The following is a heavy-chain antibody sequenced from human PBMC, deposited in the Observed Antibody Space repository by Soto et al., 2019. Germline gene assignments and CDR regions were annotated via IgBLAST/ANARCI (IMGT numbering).Heavy chain of an antibody. V-gene: IGHV1-69*13. CDR2: IIPIFGTA. Sequence: ASVKVSCKSSGGTFSSYAISWVRQAPGQGLEWMGGIIPIFGTANYAQKFQGRVTITADESTSTAYMELSSLRSEDTAVYYCARMDYYDSSGYYGPDYWGQGPLVTVSS. CDR1: GGTFSSYA. CDR3: ARMDYYDSSGYYGPDY. J-gene: IGHJ4*02. D-gene: IGHD3-22*01.